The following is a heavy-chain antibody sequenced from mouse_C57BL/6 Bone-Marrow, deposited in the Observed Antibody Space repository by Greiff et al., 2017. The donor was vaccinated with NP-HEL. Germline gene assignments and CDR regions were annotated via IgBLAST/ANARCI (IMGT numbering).Heavy chain of an antibody. Sequence: VQLQQPGAELVKPGASVKLSCKASGYTFTNYWMHWVKQRPGRGFGWIGRIDPISGGTKYNEKFKSKATLTVDKPSSTAYMQLSSLTSEDSAVYYCARYYYGSGYFDYWGQGTTLTVSS. D-gene: IGHD1-1*01. V-gene: IGHV1-72*01. CDR1: GYTFTNYW. CDR2: IDPISGGT. J-gene: IGHJ2*01. CDR3: ARYYYGSGYFDY.